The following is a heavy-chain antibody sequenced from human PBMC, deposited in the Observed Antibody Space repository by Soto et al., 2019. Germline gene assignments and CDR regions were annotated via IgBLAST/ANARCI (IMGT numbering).Heavy chain of an antibody. CDR3: ASSRVVTTYFDY. D-gene: IGHD2-21*02. CDR2: IYNSGST. Sequence: QLQLQESGSRLVKPSQTLSLTCAVSGGSISRAGYCWSWIRQSPGKGLEWIGYIYNSGSTFYNPSLKSRLTISVDRSKNQLSLQLNSVTAADTAVYYCASSRVVTTYFDYWGQASLVTVSS. CDR1: GGSISRAGYC. J-gene: IGHJ4*02. V-gene: IGHV4-30-2*06.